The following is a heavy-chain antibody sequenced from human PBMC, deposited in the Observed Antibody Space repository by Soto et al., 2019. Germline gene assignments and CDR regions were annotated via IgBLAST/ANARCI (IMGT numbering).Heavy chain of an antibody. CDR2: IFYGGST. Sequence: SETLSLTCTVSGDSVTSGNYHWSWIRQPPGKGLEWIGTIFYGGSTNYQSSLKSRVTVSVDTSNNHLSLKLTSVTAADTAVYYCAKGALGYCHHGICYQHSDYWGQGTLVTVSS. D-gene: IGHD2-8*01. CDR1: GDSVTSGNYH. J-gene: IGHJ4*02. V-gene: IGHV4-61*03. CDR3: AKGALGYCHHGICYQHSDY.